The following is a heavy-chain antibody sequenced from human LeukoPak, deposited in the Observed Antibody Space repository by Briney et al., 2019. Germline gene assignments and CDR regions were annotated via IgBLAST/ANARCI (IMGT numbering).Heavy chain of an antibody. J-gene: IGHJ5*02. D-gene: IGHD6-6*01. Sequence: SETLSLTCTVSGGSVSDYYWSWIRQSPGKGLEWIGYIYYTGSTSYNPSLRSRVTMSADTSKNQFSLKLSSVTAADTAVYYCARSSIAARRVNWFDPWGQGTLVTVSS. CDR2: IYYTGST. CDR3: ARSSIAARRVNWFDP. V-gene: IGHV4-59*02. CDR1: GGSVSDYY.